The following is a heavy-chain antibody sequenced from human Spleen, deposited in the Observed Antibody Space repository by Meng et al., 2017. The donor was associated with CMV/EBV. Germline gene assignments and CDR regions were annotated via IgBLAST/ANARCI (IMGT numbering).Heavy chain of an antibody. CDR2: IPYSGST. V-gene: IGHV4-39*07. CDR1: GAPGASISSTSYY. Sequence: SEPLSLTCTVSGAPGASISSTSYYWAWIRQPPGKGLAWIGTIPYSGSTYFNPSLKSRVSISVDTSKKQFSLNLSSVTAADTAVYYCAREYSNNWYPRGGRDYWGQGALVTVSS. D-gene: IGHD6-13*01. J-gene: IGHJ4*02. CDR3: AREYSNNWYPRGGRDY.